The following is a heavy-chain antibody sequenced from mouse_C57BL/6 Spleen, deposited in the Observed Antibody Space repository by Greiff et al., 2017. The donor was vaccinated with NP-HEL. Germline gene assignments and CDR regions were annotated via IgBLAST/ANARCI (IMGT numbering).Heavy chain of an antibody. CDR2: IDPSDSET. V-gene: IGHV1-52*01. CDR1: GYTFTSYW. J-gene: IGHJ1*03. CDR3: ARSDSNYYGSSYYGYFEG. D-gene: IGHD1-1*01. Sequence: QVQLQQPGAELVRPGSSVKLSCKASGYTFTSYWMHWVQQRPIQGLEWIGNIDPSDSETHYNQKFKDKATLTVDKSSSTAYMQLSSLTSEDSAVYYCARSDSNYYGSSYYGYFEGWGTGTTVTVSS.